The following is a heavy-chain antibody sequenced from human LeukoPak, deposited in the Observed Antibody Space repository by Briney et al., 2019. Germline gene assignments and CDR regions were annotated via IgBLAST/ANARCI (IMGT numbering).Heavy chain of an antibody. CDR2: IYYSGST. CDR3: ARDAYYFDY. Sequence: PLETLSLTCTVSGGSISSYYWSWIRQPPGKGLEWIGYIYYSGSTNYNPSLKSRVTISVDTSKNQFSLKLSSVTAADTAVYYCARDAYYFDYWGQGTLVTVSS. CDR1: GGSISSYY. V-gene: IGHV4-59*01. J-gene: IGHJ4*02.